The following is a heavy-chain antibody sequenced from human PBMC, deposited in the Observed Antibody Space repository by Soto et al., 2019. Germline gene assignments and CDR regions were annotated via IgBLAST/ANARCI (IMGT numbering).Heavy chain of an antibody. J-gene: IGHJ5*02. Sequence: ASVKVSCKASGYSFTSFGVNWVRQAPGQGLEWMGWVNAYNGNTNYAQKFQGRVTLTADTSTSTAYMEVGSLRSDDTAVYYCARSSGGVFGIIIEGTNWFAPWGQGTLVTVS. V-gene: IGHV1-18*01. CDR2: VNAYNGNT. D-gene: IGHD3-16*01. CDR3: ARSSGGVFGIIIEGTNWFAP. CDR1: GYSFTSFG.